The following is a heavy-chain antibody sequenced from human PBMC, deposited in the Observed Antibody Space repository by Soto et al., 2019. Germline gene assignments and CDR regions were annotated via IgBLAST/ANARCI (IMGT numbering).Heavy chain of an antibody. D-gene: IGHD2-2*01. CDR3: VKDGGYCSSATCYSPRNHYFDS. J-gene: IGHJ4*02. CDR1: GFSFSEYG. V-gene: IGHV3-7*03. Sequence: GGCLRISCVACGFSFSEYGMSWVRQAPGKGPEWVANIKFDGSEKQYVDSVRGRFSISRDNFRNSLFLQMNSLRAGDTAIYYCVKDGGYCSSATCYSPRNHYFDSWGQGTLVTVSS. CDR2: IKFDGSEK.